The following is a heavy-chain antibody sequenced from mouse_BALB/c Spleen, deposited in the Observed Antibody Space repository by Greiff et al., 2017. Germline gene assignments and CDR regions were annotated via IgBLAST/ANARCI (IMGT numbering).Heavy chain of an antibody. CDR2: IYPSDSYT. D-gene: IGHD3-2*01. CDR1: GYTFTSYW. V-gene: IGHV1-69*02. Sequence: QVQLQQSGAELVRPGASVKLSCKASGYTFTSYWINWVKQRPGQGLEWIGNIYPSDSYTNYNQKFKDKATLTVDKSSSTAYMQLSSPTSEDSAVYYCTRDSSGYGSFAYWGQGTLVTVSA. J-gene: IGHJ3*01. CDR3: TRDSSGYGSFAY.